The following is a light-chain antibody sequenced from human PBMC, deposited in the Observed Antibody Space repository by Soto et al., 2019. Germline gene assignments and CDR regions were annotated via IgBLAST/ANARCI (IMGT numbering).Light chain of an antibody. CDR2: GAS. CDR1: QSVSSY. CDR3: QQYTGPPTT. V-gene: IGKV3-20*01. Sequence: EIVLTQSPGTLSLSPGERATLSCRASQSVSSYIAWYQQKPGQAPRLLIYGASSRATGIPDRFSGSGSGTDFTLTISRLEPEDSAVYFCQQYTGPPTTFGQGTRLEN. J-gene: IGKJ5*01.